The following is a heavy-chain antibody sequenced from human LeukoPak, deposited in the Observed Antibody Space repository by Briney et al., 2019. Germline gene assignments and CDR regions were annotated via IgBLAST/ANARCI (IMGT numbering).Heavy chain of an antibody. CDR3: ARAGYLVRFRYYYYYMDV. CDR2: IIPIFGTA. J-gene: IGHJ6*03. D-gene: IGHD6-13*01. V-gene: IGHV1-69*05. CDR1: GGTFSSYA. Sequence: GASVKVSCKASGGTFSSYAISWVRQAPGQGLEWMGRIIPIFGTANYAQKFQGRVTITTDESTSTVYMELRSLRSDDTAVYYCARAGYLVRFRYYYYYMDVWGKGTTVTVSS.